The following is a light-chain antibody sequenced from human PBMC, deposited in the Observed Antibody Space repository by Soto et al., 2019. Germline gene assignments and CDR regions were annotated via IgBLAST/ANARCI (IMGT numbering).Light chain of an antibody. J-gene: IGKJ5*01. CDR3: QQFKSYPIT. V-gene: IGKV1-9*01. CDR1: QCISSD. CDR2: AAS. Sequence: DIQLTQSPSFRSASVGDRVTITFRASQCISSDLAWYQQNPGKAPKLLIYAASTLQNGVPSTFSGSGSGTEFTLTISSLQPEDFGTYYCQQFKSYPITFGQGTRLEIK.